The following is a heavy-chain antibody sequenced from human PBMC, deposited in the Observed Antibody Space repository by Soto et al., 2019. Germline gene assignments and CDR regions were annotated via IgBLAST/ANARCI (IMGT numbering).Heavy chain of an antibody. CDR1: GYSFTSYW. CDR3: ARPPSSGWYFDY. D-gene: IGHD6-19*01. J-gene: IGHJ4*02. CDR2: IYPGDSDT. Sequence: PVESLKISCKGSGYSFTSYWIGWVRQMPGKGLEWMAIIYPGDSDTRYSPSFQGQVTISADKSITTAYLQWSSLKASHTAMYYCARPPSSGWYFDYWGQGTLVTVSS. V-gene: IGHV5-51*01.